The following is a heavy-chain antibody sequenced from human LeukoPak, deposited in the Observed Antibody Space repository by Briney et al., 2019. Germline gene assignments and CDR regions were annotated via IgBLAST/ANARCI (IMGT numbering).Heavy chain of an antibody. D-gene: IGHD6-13*01. CDR2: IRQDGDTK. CDR1: GFPFNAYW. CDR3: ARSLPYGTTWYGRSDF. Sequence: SLRLSCAASGFPFNAYWMTWVRQAPGKGLEWVANIRQDGDTKYYVDSVKGRFTISRDNAMNSLYLQMNSLRAEDTAIYYCARSLPYGTTWYGRSDFWGQGTLVTVSS. V-gene: IGHV3-7*03. J-gene: IGHJ4*02.